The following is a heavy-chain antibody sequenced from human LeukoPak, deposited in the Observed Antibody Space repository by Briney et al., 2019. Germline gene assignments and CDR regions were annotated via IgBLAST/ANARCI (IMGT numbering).Heavy chain of an antibody. CDR3: ARHSRSVNYGSGSYTWDY. CDR2: IYYSGNT. Sequence: SETLSLTCTVSGGSISSTSSYWGWIRQPPGKGLEWIGIIYYSGNTYYSPSLKSRITISVDTSKNQSSLKLSSVTAADTAVYYCARHSRSVNYGSGSYTWDYWGQGTLVTVSS. J-gene: IGHJ4*02. CDR1: GGSISSTSSY. D-gene: IGHD3-10*01. V-gene: IGHV4-39*01.